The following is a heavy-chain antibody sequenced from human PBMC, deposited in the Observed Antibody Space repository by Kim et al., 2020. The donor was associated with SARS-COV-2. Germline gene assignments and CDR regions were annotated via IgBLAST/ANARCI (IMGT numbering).Heavy chain of an antibody. CDR2: INWNSGSI. D-gene: IGHD6-13*01. V-gene: IGHV3-9*01. CDR3: AKDFSSSSYGYYYGMDV. J-gene: IGHJ6*02. Sequence: GGSLRLSCVASGFTFGDYAMHWVRQAPGKGLEWVSGINWNSGSIGYADSVKGRFTISRDNAKSSLYLQMNSLRGEDTALYYCAKDFSSSSYGYYYGMDVWGPGTAVTVSS. CDR1: GFTFGDYA.